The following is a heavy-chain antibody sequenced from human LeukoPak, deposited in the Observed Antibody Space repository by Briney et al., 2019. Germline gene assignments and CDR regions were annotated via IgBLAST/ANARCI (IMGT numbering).Heavy chain of an antibody. V-gene: IGHV1-69*04. Sequence: GASVKVSCKASGYTFTSYGISWVRQAPGQGLEWMGRIIPILGIANYAQKFQGRVTITADKSTSTAYMELSSLRSEDTAVYYCASGYSYGTFDYWGQGTLVTVSS. D-gene: IGHD5-18*01. J-gene: IGHJ4*02. CDR1: GYTFTSYG. CDR3: ASGYSYGTFDY. CDR2: IIPILGIA.